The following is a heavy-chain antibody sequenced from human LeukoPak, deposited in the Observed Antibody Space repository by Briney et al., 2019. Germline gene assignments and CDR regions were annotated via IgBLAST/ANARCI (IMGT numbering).Heavy chain of an antibody. Sequence: SGGSLRLSCAASGFTFSSYGMHWVRQAPGKGLEWVAFIRYDGSNKYYADSVKGRFTISRDNSKNTLYLQMNSLRAEDTAVYYCAKGPATVYSSGFDYWGQGTLVTVSS. CDR2: IRYDGSNK. D-gene: IGHD6-19*01. CDR3: AKGPATVYSSGFDY. J-gene: IGHJ4*02. CDR1: GFTFSSYG. V-gene: IGHV3-30*02.